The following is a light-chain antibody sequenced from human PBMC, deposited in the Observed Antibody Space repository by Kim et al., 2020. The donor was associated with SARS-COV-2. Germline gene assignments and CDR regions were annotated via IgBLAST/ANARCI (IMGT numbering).Light chain of an antibody. Sequence: RIPIAFCGNHSNIGGKELHWYQQRLPGTAPRPLIYRTNRRPSGVPDRFSASKSGTSASLAISGLRSEDEADYYCSAWDASLSGQVFGTGTKVTVL. CDR3: SAWDASLSGQV. CDR2: RTN. V-gene: IGLV1-47*01. CDR1: HSNIGGKE. J-gene: IGLJ1*01.